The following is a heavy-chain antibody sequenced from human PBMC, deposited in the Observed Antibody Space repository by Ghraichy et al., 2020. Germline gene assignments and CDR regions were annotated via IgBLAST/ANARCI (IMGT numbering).Heavy chain of an antibody. CDR1: GFTFSRFW. CDR2: IKQDGSEK. D-gene: IGHD4-17*01. CDR3: ARDYYGDYVP. Sequence: GGSLRLSCAASGFTFSRFWMNWVRQAPGQGLEWVANIKQDGSEKYYVDSVKGRFTISRDNAKNSLYLHMNSLRAEDTAIYYCARDYYGDYVPWGQGTLVTVSS. J-gene: IGHJ5*02. V-gene: IGHV3-7*03.